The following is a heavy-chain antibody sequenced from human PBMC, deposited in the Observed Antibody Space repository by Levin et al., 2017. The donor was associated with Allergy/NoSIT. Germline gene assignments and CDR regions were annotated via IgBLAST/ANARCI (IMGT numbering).Heavy chain of an antibody. D-gene: IGHD6-6*01. CDR1: GGSISSNNW. J-gene: IGHJ4*02. Sequence: PSETLSLTCAVSGGSISSNNWWSWVRQPPGKGLEWIGEIHHSGSTNYNPSLKSRVTISVDKSKNQFSLKLSSVTAADTAAYYCASKIVARPHYFDYWGQGTLVTVSS. CDR3: ASKIVARPHYFDY. V-gene: IGHV4-4*02. CDR2: IHHSGST.